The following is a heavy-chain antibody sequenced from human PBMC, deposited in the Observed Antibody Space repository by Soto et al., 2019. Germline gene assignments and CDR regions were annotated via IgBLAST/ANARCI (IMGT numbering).Heavy chain of an antibody. J-gene: IGHJ4*02. CDR3: ARWEWLSAYDY. V-gene: IGHV3-7*05. Sequence: GGSLRLSCAASGFSFSSYWMSWVRQAPGKGLEWVANIKQDGSEKYYVDSVEGRFTISRDNVKNSLYLQMNSPRAEDTAVYYCARWEWLSAYDYWGQGTLVTVSS. CDR1: GFSFSSYW. D-gene: IGHD3-3*01. CDR2: IKQDGSEK.